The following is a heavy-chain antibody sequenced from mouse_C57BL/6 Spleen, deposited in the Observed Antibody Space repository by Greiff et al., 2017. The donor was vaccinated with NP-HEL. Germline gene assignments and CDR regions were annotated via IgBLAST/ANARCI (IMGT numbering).Heavy chain of an antibody. CDR2: INPNNGGT. J-gene: IGHJ4*01. CDR3: ARGPYGSSYVYAMDY. Sequence: EVQLQQSGPELVNPGASVKIPCKASGYTFTDYNMDWVKQSHGKSLEWIGDINPNNGGTIYNQKFKGKATLTVDKSSSTAYMELRSLTSEDTAVYYCARGPYGSSYVYAMDYWGQGTSVTVSS. V-gene: IGHV1-18*01. CDR1: GYTFTDYN. D-gene: IGHD1-1*01.